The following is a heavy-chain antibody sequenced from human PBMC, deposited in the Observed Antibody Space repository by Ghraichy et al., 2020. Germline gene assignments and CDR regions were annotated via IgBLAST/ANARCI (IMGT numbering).Heavy chain of an antibody. V-gene: IGHV3-7*04. CDR1: GFTFNTYY. D-gene: IGHD5-18*01. J-gene: IGHJ4*02. Sequence: GGSLRLSCAASGFTFNTYYMTWVRQAPGKGLEWVANIKQDGGEKYYVDSVKGRFTISRDNAKDSVYLQMNSLRAEGTAVYYCGRGGYIYGSNPVDYWGQGTQVTVSS. CDR2: IKQDGGEK. CDR3: GRGGYIYGSNPVDY.